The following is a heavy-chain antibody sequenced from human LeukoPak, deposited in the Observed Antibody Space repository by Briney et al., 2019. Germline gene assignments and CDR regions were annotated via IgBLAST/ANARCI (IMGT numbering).Heavy chain of an antibody. CDR1: GGSISSGSYY. Sequence: PSETLSLTCTVSGGSISSGSYYWSWIRQPAGKGLEWIGRIYTSGSTNYNPSLKSRVTISVDTSKNQFSLKLSSVTAADTAVYYCARESAYYYDSSGYYRFDYWGQGTLVTVSS. CDR2: IYTSGST. J-gene: IGHJ4*02. CDR3: ARESAYYYDSSGYYRFDY. D-gene: IGHD3-22*01. V-gene: IGHV4-61*02.